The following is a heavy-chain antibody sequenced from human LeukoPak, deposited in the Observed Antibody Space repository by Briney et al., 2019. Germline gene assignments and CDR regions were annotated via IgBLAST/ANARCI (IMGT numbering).Heavy chain of an antibody. V-gene: IGHV1-2*02. CDR3: ASYPSNYDLYYFDY. Sequence: SVTVSCMPSGYTFTGYYMHWVRQAPGQGLEGMGWINPNSGGTNYAQKFQGRGTMTRGTAISTAYMELSRLRSDDTAVYYCASYPSNYDLYYFDYWGQGTLVTVSS. CDR2: INPNSGGT. D-gene: IGHD3-22*01. CDR1: GYTFTGYY. J-gene: IGHJ4*02.